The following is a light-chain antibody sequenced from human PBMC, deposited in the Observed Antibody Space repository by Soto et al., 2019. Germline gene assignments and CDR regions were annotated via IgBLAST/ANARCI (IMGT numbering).Light chain of an antibody. Sequence: DNQMTQSPSTVSASVGDRVTITCRASQSISSWLAWYQQKLGRAPRLLIYDASSLESGVPSRFSGSGYGTEFTLTISSLQPDDFATYYCQQYDNYPLTFGGRTKV. CDR2: DAS. CDR3: QQYDNYPLT. J-gene: IGKJ4*01. CDR1: QSISSW. V-gene: IGKV1-5*01.